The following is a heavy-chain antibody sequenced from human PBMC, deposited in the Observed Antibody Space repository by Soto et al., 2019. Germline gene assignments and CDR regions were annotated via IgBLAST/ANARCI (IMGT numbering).Heavy chain of an antibody. Sequence: QLQLQESVSRLVKSSQTLSLTCTVSGDSMTSGVYSWSWIWHPPGKGLELLGYFFRTGKTHYSPSLKSRVSISQDRSKNQFSLELTSVTAADTAVYYCARGDYQYSIDYWGQGTLVTVSS. CDR3: ARGDYQYSIDY. CDR1: GDSMTSGVYS. J-gene: IGHJ4*02. CDR2: FFRTGKT. D-gene: IGHD2-2*01. V-gene: IGHV4-30-2*01.